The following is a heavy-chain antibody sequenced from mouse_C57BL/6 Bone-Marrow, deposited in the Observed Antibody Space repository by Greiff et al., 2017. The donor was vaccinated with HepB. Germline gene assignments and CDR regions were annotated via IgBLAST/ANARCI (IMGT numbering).Heavy chain of an antibody. CDR3: ARKPVYYYGSRYWYFDV. V-gene: IGHV5-17*01. Sequence: EVQVVESGGGLVKPGGSLKLSCAASGFTFSDYGMHWVRQAPEKGLEWVAYISSGSSTIYYADTVKGRFTISSDNAKNTLFLQMNSLRSEDTAMYYCARKPVYYYGSRYWYFDVWGTGTTVTVSS. CDR2: ISSGSSTI. CDR1: GFTFSDYG. D-gene: IGHD1-1*01. J-gene: IGHJ1*03.